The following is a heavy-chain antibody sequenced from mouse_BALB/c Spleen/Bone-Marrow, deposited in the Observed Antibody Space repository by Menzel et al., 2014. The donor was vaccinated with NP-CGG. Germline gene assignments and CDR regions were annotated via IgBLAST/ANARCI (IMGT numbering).Heavy chain of an antibody. CDR1: GFTFTDYY. Sequence: EVKLVESGGGLVQPGGSLTLSCTTSGFTFTDYYMSWVRQPPGKELEWLAFIRNKAYGYTTEYSASVRGRFTISRDNSQSILYLQMNPLRAEDSATYYCARFPMDYWGQGTSVTVSS. J-gene: IGHJ4*01. V-gene: IGHV7-3*02. CDR3: ARFPMDY. CDR2: IRNKAYGYTT.